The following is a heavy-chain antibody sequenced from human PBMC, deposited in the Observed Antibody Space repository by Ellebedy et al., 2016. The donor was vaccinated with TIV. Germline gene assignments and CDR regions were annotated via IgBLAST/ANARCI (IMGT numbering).Heavy chain of an antibody. D-gene: IGHD5-12*01. CDR2: IKEDGSEK. CDR1: GFTFSSFW. CDR3: ARDEVISKEGLRI. J-gene: IGHJ3*02. Sequence: PGGSLRLSCVASGFTFSSFWMSWVRQAPGKGLEWVANIKEDGSEKYYVDSVKGRFTISRDNAKNSLFLQMNSLRAEDTAVYYCARDEVISKEGLRIWGQGTMVTVSS. V-gene: IGHV3-7*01.